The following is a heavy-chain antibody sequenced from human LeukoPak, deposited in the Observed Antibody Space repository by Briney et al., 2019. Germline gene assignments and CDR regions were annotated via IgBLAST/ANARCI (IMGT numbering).Heavy chain of an antibody. CDR2: IAYSGTYT. CDR1: GFTFSRYS. V-gene: IGHV3-21*01. J-gene: IGHJ5*02. CDR3: AREGSGDYAWFDL. D-gene: IGHD4-17*01. Sequence: GGSLRLSCAASGFTFSRYSMNWVRQAPGKGLEWVSSIAYSGTYTYYADSVKGRFTISRDNAKNSLYLQMNSPRAEDTAVYYCAREGSGDYAWFDLWGQGTLVTVSS.